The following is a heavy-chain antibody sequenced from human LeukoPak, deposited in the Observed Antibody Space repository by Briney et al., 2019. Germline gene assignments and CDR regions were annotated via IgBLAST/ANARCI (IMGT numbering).Heavy chain of an antibody. D-gene: IGHD3-22*01. V-gene: IGHV3-23*01. Sequence: GGSLRLSCAASGFTFSSHGMSWVRQAPGKGLDWVSAISGSGGKTYYADSVKGRFTISRDNSKNTLHLQMNSLRAEDTAIYYCARAGVYDSSGYLRYFDYWGQGTLVTVSS. J-gene: IGHJ4*02. CDR2: ISGSGGKT. CDR1: GFTFSSHG. CDR3: ARAGVYDSSGYLRYFDY.